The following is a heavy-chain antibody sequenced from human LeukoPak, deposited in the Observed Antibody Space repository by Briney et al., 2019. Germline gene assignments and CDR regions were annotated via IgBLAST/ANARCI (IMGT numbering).Heavy chain of an antibody. V-gene: IGHV4-59*12. D-gene: IGHD5-18*01. J-gene: IGHJ4*02. CDR1: GGSISSDY. Sequence: PSETLSLTCTVSGGSISSDYWSWIRQPPGKGLEWIGYIYYRGSTNYNPSLKSRVTISVDTSKNQFSLKLSSVTAADTAVYYCARDRYSYGYGFRYFDYWGQGTLVTVSS. CDR2: IYYRGST. CDR3: ARDRYSYGYGFRYFDY.